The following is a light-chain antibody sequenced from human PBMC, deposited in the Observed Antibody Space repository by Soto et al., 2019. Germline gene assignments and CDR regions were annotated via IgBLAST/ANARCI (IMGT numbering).Light chain of an antibody. CDR3: QSYDTSLSGSKV. CDR2: DNT. J-gene: IGLJ2*01. CDR1: SSNIGAGYL. Sequence: QSVLTQPPSVSGAPGQRVTISCSGSSSNIGAGYLVHWYQQVPGTAPKLLIYDNTNRPSGVPDRFSGSKSGTSASLAITGLQAEDEADYFCQSYDTSLSGSKVFGGGTKVTV. V-gene: IGLV1-40*01.